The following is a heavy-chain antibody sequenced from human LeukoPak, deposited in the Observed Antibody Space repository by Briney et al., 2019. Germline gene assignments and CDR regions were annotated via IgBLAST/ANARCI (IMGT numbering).Heavy chain of an antibody. CDR3: ARGTLDYYYYYYMDV. Sequence: GGSLRLSCAASGFTVSSNYMSWVRQAPGKGLEWVSVIYSGGSSYYADSVKGRFTISRYNSKNTLYLQMNSLRAEDTAVYYCARGTLDYYYYYYMDVWGKGTTVTVSS. CDR1: GFTVSSNY. CDR2: IYSGGSS. V-gene: IGHV3-66*02. J-gene: IGHJ6*03.